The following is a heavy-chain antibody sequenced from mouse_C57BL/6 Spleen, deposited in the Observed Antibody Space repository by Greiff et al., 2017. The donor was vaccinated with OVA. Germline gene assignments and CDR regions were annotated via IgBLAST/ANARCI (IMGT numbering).Heavy chain of an antibody. D-gene: IGHD2-4*01. CDR2: IYPSDSET. J-gene: IGHJ3*01. Sequence: QVQLQQPGAELVRPGSSVKLSCKASGYTFTSYWMDWVKQRPGQGLEWIGNIYPSDSETHYNQKFKDKATLTVDKSSSTAYMQLSSLTSEDSAVYDWARGIDYDYDVDWFAYWGQGTLVTVSA. CDR3: ARGIDYDYDVDWFAY. CDR1: GYTFTSYW. V-gene: IGHV1-61*01.